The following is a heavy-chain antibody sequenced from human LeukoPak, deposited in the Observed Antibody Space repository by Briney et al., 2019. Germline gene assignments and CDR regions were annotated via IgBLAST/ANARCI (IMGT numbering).Heavy chain of an antibody. CDR2: ISGSGGST. CDR1: GFMFSNYA. Sequence: GGSLRLSCAASGFMFSNYAMSWVRQAPGKGLEWVSAISGSGGSTYYADSVKGRFTISRDNSKNTLYLQMNSLRAEDTAVYYCAKRTSLPYYGSGSYYNSPVGPYYYYGMDVWGQGTTVTVSS. CDR3: AKRTSLPYYGSGSYYNSPVGPYYYYGMDV. J-gene: IGHJ6*02. D-gene: IGHD3-10*01. V-gene: IGHV3-23*01.